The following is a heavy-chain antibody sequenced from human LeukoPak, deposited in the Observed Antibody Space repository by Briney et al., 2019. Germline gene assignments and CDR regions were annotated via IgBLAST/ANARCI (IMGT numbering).Heavy chain of an antibody. CDR2: ISYDGSNK. CDR3: AREMTVSWFDP. V-gene: IGHV3-30*01. J-gene: IGHJ5*02. Sequence: GRSLRLSCAASGFTFSSYAMHWVRQAPGKGLEWVAVISYDGSNKYYADSVKGRFTISRDNSKNTLYLQMNSLRAEDTAVYYCAREMTVSWFDPWGQGTLVTVPS. CDR1: GFTFSSYA. D-gene: IGHD4-11*01.